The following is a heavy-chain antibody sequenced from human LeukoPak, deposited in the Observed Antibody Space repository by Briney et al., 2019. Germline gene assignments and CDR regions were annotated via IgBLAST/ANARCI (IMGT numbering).Heavy chain of an antibody. CDR2: ISPSGDIT. Sequence: TGGSLRLSCAASGFTFSTYGMNWVRQAPGKGLEWVSGISPSGDITYYADPVMGRFSISRDNPKSTVSLQMSSLRAEDTALYYCVRDLHWGGFDVWGQGTMVTVSS. CDR3: VRDLHWGGFDV. D-gene: IGHD7-27*01. CDR1: GFTFSTYG. V-gene: IGHV3-23*01. J-gene: IGHJ3*01.